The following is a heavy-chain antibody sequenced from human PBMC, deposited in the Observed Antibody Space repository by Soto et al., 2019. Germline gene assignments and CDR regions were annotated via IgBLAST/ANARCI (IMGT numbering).Heavy chain of an antibody. CDR3: AKGYYGSGSYYNSPSYYYGMDV. Sequence: WGSLRLSCAASGFTFVSYAMIFFRHSPFKWREWVSAISGSGGSTYYADSVKGRFTISRDNSKNTLYLQMNSLRAEDTAVYYCAKGYYGSGSYYNSPSYYYGMDVWGQGTTVTVSS. D-gene: IGHD3-10*01. V-gene: IGHV3-23*01. CDR1: GFTFVSYA. J-gene: IGHJ6*02. CDR2: ISGSGGST.